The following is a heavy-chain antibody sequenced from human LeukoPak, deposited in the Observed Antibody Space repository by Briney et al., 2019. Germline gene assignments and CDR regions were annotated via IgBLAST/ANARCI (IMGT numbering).Heavy chain of an antibody. Sequence: SETLSLTCTVSGGSISSSSYYWGWIRQPPGKGLEWIGSIFYSGSTFYNPSLNSRVTISVDTSKNQFSLKLSSVTAADTAVFYCARQGSYSYGSGTYYNGHFDYWAQGILVTVSS. CDR3: ARQGSYSYGSGTYYNGHFDY. J-gene: IGHJ4*02. V-gene: IGHV4-39*01. CDR1: GGSISSSSYY. D-gene: IGHD3-10*01. CDR2: IFYSGST.